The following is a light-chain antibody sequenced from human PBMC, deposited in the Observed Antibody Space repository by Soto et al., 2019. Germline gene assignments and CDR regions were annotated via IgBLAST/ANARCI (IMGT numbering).Light chain of an antibody. V-gene: IGKV1-17*01. CDR2: AIS. CDR3: LQHNAYPLT. J-gene: IGKJ4*01. Sequence: DIQMTQSPSSLSASIGDRVTITCRASQGVRSALAWYQQKPGKAPERLIYAISSLQSGVPSRFSGSGSGTEFTLTISSLQPEDFAPYFCLQHNAYPLTFGGGTKVE. CDR1: QGVRSA.